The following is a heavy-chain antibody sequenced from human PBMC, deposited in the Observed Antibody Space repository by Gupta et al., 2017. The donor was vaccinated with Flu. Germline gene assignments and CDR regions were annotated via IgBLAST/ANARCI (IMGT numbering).Heavy chain of an antibody. Sequence: VQLQESGPGLVKPSETLSLTCSVSGDSITTNYWSWIRQPPGRGLEWIGYIYNSVNTDYNPSLESRASISIEASKNHVSLNLRSVNXAXTAIYYXARGLGYTRVSRPGYFEYWGQGALVAVSS. CDR2: IYNSVNT. CDR1: GDSITTNY. J-gene: IGHJ4*02. CDR3: ARGLGYTRVSRPGYFEY. V-gene: IGHV4-59*01. D-gene: IGHD5-12*01.